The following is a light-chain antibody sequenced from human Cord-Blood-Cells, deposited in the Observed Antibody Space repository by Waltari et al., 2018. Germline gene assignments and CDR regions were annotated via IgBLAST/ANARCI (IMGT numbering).Light chain of an antibody. Sequence: QSALTQPPSPSGPSGQSVTISCTGTSRYVGGFNYDLWYQQHPGKAPKLMIYEVSKRPSGVPDRFSGSKSGNTASLTVSGLQAEDEADYYCSSYAGSNNVVFGGGTKLTVL. CDR2: EVS. J-gene: IGLJ2*01. V-gene: IGLV2-8*01. CDR1: SRYVGGFNY. CDR3: SSYAGSNNVV.